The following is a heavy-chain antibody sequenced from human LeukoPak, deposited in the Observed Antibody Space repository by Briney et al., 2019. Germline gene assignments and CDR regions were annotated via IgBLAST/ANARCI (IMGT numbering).Heavy chain of an antibody. Sequence: PSETLSLTCTVSGGSISSYYWNWIRQPAGKVLEWIGRLYTSGSTNYNPSLKSRVTMSVDTSKNQLSLKLTSVTAADTAVYYCASGPGSYSHWFDPWGQGTLVTVSS. CDR1: GGSISSYY. J-gene: IGHJ5*02. D-gene: IGHD3-10*01. CDR3: ASGPGSYSHWFDP. CDR2: LYTSGST. V-gene: IGHV4-4*07.